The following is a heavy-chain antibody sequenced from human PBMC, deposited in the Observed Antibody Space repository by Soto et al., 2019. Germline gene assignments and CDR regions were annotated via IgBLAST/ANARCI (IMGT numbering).Heavy chain of an antibody. V-gene: IGHV3-30-3*01. D-gene: IGHD3-3*01. CDR3: GRRPSYFDFWSPGYVDY. Sequence: PGGSLRLSCAASGFSFSSYAMLWVRQAPGKGLEWLAVISDDGSNQYYADSVKGRLTISRDSFRNTLYVEMNNLRPEDTAVYYCGRRPSYFDFWSPGYVDYWGQGALVTVSS. CDR1: GFSFSSYA. CDR2: ISDDGSNQ. J-gene: IGHJ4*01.